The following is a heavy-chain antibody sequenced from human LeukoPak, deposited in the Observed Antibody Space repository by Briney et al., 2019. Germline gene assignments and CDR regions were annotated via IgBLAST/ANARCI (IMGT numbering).Heavy chain of an antibody. J-gene: IGHJ5*02. CDR1: GFTFSSYD. CDR2: VGTAGDT. D-gene: IGHD5-12*01. CDR3: ARGVDNWFDP. Sequence: PGGSLRLSCAASGFTFSSYDMHWVRQAPGKGLEWVSAVGTAGDTYYPGSVKGRFTISRENAKNSLYLQMNSLRAGDTAVYYCARGVDNWFDPWGQGTPVTVSS. V-gene: IGHV3-13*04.